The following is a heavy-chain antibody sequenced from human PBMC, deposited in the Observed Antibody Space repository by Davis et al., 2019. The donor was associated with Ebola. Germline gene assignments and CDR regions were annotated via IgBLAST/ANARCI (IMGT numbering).Heavy chain of an antibody. CDR1: AYTFTDYY. V-gene: IGHV1-2*02. Sequence: ASVKVSCTASAYTFTDYYIHWVRQAPGQGPEWMGWINPNSGGTNYAQKFQGRVTMTRDTSITTAYMELNRLRSDDTAVYYCARGVNDFWSGYYGPPTAYWGQGTLVTVSS. CDR2: INPNSGGT. J-gene: IGHJ4*02. D-gene: IGHD3-3*01. CDR3: ARGVNDFWSGYYGPPTAY.